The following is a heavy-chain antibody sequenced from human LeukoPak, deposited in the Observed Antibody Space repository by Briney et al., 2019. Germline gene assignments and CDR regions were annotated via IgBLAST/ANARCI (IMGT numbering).Heavy chain of an antibody. D-gene: IGHD6-6*01. J-gene: IGHJ4*02. CDR3: ARIGYSSSSLDF. Sequence: GGSLRLSCAASGFSFRSYWMTWVRQAPGKGLEWVANIKQDGSEKYYVDSVKGRFTISRDNAKNSLYLQMNSLRAEDPAVYNCARIGYSSSSLDFWGRGTLVTVSS. V-gene: IGHV3-7*03. CDR2: IKQDGSEK. CDR1: GFSFRSYW.